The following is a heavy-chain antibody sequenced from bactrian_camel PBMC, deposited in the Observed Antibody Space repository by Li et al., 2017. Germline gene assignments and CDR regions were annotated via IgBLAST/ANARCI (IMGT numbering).Heavy chain of an antibody. CDR1: GYSVSTGY. V-gene: IGHV3S53*01. Sequence: HVQLVESGGGSVQAGGSLRLSCAASGYSVSTGYMAWFRQAPGKEREGVAAIDTAGAPTYTYAVAGRFTISKDNVKNTLCLQMNDLKSEDSAMYYCAADNVNLQLARHYSYWARGPRSPSP. J-gene: IGHJ4*01. CDR2: IDTAGAP. D-gene: IGHD7*01.